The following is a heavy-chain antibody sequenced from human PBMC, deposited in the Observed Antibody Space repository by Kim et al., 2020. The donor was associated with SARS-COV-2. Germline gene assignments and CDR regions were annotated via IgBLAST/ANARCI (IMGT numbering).Heavy chain of an antibody. CDR1: GFTFSSYG. J-gene: IGHJ4*02. V-gene: IGHV3-33*01. CDR3: ARDCHDGDNYYYDSSGLDY. Sequence: GGSLRLSCAASGFTFSSYGMHWVRQAPGKGLEWVAVIWYDGSNKYYADSVKGRFTISRDNSKNTLYLQMNSLRAEDTAVYYCARDCHDGDNYYYDSSGLDYWGQGTLVTVSS. D-gene: IGHD3-22*01. CDR2: IWYDGSNK.